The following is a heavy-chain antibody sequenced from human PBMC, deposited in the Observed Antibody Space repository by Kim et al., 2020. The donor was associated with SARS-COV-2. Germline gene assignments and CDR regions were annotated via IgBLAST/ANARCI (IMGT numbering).Heavy chain of an antibody. J-gene: IGHJ5*02. D-gene: IGHD2-15*01. CDR1: GGTFSSYA. CDR3: ATYCSGGSCYLGDWFDP. CDR2: IIPILGIA. Sequence: SVKVSCKASGGTFSSYAISWVRQAPGQGLEWMGRIIPILGIANYAQKFQGRVTITADKSTSTAYMELSSLRSEDTAVYYCATYCSGGSCYLGDWFDPWGQGTLVTVSS. V-gene: IGHV1-69*04.